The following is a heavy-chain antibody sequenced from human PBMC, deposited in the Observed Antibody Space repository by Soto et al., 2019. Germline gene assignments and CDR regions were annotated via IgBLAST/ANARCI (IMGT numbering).Heavy chain of an antibody. CDR2: IYPGDSDT. D-gene: IGHD5-12*01. J-gene: IGHJ4*02. V-gene: IGHV5-51*01. Sequence: GESLKISCKGSGYSFTSYWIGWVRQMPGKGLEWMGIIYPGDSDTRYSPSFQGQVTISADKSISTAYLQWSSLKASDTAMYYCARPRDARSGYDKLTFDYWGQGTLVTVSS. CDR1: GYSFTSYW. CDR3: ARPRDARSGYDKLTFDY.